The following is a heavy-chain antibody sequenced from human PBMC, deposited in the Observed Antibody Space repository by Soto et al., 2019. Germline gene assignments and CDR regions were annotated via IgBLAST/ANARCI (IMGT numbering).Heavy chain of an antibody. D-gene: IGHD3-9*01. V-gene: IGHV3-30*18. CDR3: AKDQHSTTYYDILTGYYNGREIDY. CDR1: GFTFSSYG. J-gene: IGHJ4*02. CDR2: ISYDGSNK. Sequence: QVQLVESGGGVVQPGRSLRLSCAASGFTFSSYGMHWVRQAPGKGLEWVAVISYDGSNKYYADSVKGRFTISRDNSKNTRYLQMNSLRAEDTAVYYCAKDQHSTTYYDILTGYYNGREIDYWGQGTLVTVSS.